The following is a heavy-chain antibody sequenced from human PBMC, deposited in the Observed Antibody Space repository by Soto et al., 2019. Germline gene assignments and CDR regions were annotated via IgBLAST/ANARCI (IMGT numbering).Heavy chain of an antibody. Sequence: EVQLVESGGGLVQPGGSLKLSCAVSGFTFSSHAMNWVRQAPGKGLEWVAYIHGTRSIIYYADSVKGRFTISRDNAKNSLYLQMDSLRDEDTALYYCARDARNADCDYWGQGTLVTGSS. CDR2: IHGTRSII. D-gene: IGHD2-21*01. CDR3: ARDARNADCDY. V-gene: IGHV3-48*02. J-gene: IGHJ4*02. CDR1: GFTFSSHA.